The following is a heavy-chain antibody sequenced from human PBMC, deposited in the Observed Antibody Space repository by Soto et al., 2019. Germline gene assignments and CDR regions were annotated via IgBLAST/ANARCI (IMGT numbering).Heavy chain of an antibody. J-gene: IGHJ6*02. Sequence: SVKVYCKASGGTFSSYAISWVRQAPGQGLEWMGGIIPIFGTANYAQKFQGRVTITADESTSTAYMELSSLRSEDTAVYYCARHPGGRGYYYGMDVWGQGTTVTVSS. V-gene: IGHV1-69*13. D-gene: IGHD2-15*01. CDR1: GGTFSSYA. CDR3: ARHPGGRGYYYGMDV. CDR2: IIPIFGTA.